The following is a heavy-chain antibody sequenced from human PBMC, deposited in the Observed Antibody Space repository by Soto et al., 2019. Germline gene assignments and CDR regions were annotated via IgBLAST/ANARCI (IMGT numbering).Heavy chain of an antibody. Sequence: SETLSLTCSVSGGSMSEYFWSWIRQSPGKGLEWIGYIYYLGSTDYNPSLKSRVTISVDTSKRQFSLRLTSVTAADTAVYYCARDGYDGSGSPYPAYWGQGTKVTV. CDR3: ARDGYDGSGSPYPAY. J-gene: IGHJ4*02. CDR1: GGSMSEYF. CDR2: IYYLGST. D-gene: IGHD3-10*01. V-gene: IGHV4-59*01.